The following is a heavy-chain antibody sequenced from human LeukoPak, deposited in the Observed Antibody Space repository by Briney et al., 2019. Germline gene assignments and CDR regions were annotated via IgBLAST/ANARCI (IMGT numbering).Heavy chain of an antibody. J-gene: IGHJ4*02. CDR3: ARGGNRFGGFYFDY. Sequence: PSETLSLTCTVSADSLSSGGHYWAWIRQLPGKGLESIGFIHHSGSSRHNPSLKDRVAISVDASRKQFALRLSSVTAADAAIYYCARGGNRFGGFYFDYWGQGIQVIVSS. CDR1: ADSLSSGGHY. CDR2: IHHSGSS. V-gene: IGHV4-31*03. D-gene: IGHD3-10*01.